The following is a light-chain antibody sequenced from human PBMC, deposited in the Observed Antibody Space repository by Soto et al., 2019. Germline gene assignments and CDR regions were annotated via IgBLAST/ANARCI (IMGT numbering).Light chain of an antibody. Sequence: QSVLTQPPSVSEAPRQRVTISCSGSSSNIGNNAVNWYQQLPGKAPKLLIYYDDLLPSGVSDRFSGSKSGSSASLAISGLKSGDEGDYYCAAWDASLNGLVFGGGTKVTVL. CDR3: AAWDASLNGLV. V-gene: IGLV1-36*01. CDR1: SSNIGNNA. J-gene: IGLJ2*01. CDR2: YDD.